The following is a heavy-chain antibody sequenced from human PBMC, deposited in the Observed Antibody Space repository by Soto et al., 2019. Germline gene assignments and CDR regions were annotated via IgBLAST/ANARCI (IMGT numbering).Heavy chain of an antibody. J-gene: IGHJ4*02. CDR3: ARSPRPTGTTLYYFDS. D-gene: IGHD1-1*01. CDR2: IDPSAGST. CDR1: GYTLTSFY. Sequence: ASVKVSCKASGYTLTSFYMHWMRQAPGQGLGWMGVIDPSAGSTTYAQKFKGRVRMTRDTFTSTVFMELSSLRSEDTAVYYCARSPRPTGTTLYYFDSWGQRTLVTVSS. V-gene: IGHV1-46*01.